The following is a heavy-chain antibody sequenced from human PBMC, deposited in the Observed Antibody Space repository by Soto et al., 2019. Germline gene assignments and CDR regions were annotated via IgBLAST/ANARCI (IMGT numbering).Heavy chain of an antibody. CDR3: ARYGSGSSVWFDP. J-gene: IGHJ5*02. Sequence: SETRSLTCGFSGDSLTSTRYWSWVRQPPGKGLEWIGEIYHSGGTNSNPSLKSRVTISVDTSKNQFSLKLSSVTAADTAVYYCARYGSGSSVWFDPWGQGTLVTVSS. V-gene: IGHV4-4*02. CDR2: IYHSGGT. CDR1: GDSLTSTRY. D-gene: IGHD3-10*01.